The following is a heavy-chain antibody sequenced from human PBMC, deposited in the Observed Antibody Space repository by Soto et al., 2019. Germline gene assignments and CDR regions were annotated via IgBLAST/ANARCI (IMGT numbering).Heavy chain of an antibody. V-gene: IGHV3-30*18. Sequence: PGGSLRLSCAASGFTFSSYGMHWVRQAPGKGLEWVAVISYDGTNKYYADSVKGRFTISRDNSKNTLYLHMNSLRAEDTAVYYCGKFIPPPGYYDSIVFFPLFAYGGQGTLVTVSS. CDR3: GKFIPPPGYYDSIVFFPLFAY. CDR2: ISYDGTNK. D-gene: IGHD3-22*01. J-gene: IGHJ4*02. CDR1: GFTFSSYG.